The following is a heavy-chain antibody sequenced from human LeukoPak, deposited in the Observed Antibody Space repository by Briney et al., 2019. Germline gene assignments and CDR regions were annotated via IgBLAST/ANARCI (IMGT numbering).Heavy chain of an antibody. CDR1: GFTFSGYA. CDR3: ARDWGLAGYVLDH. CDR2: ISYDGSNK. Sequence: GGSLRLSCAASGFTFSGYAMHWVRQAPGKGLEWVAVISYDGSNKYYADSVKGRFTISRDNSKNTLYLQMNSLRAEDTAVYYCARDWGLAGYVLDHWGQGTLVTVSS. V-gene: IGHV3-30-3*01. J-gene: IGHJ4*02. D-gene: IGHD3-16*01.